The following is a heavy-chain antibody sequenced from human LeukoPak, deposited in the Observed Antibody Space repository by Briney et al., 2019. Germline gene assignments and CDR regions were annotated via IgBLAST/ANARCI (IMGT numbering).Heavy chain of an antibody. V-gene: IGHV1-2*02. J-gene: IGHJ6*03. D-gene: IGHD3-3*01. CDR1: GYTFTGYY. CDR2: INPNSGGT. CDR3: ASLPWSGFPYDYMDV. Sequence: ASVKVSCKAPGYTFTGYYMHWVRQAPGQGLEWMGWINPNSGGTNYAQKFQGRVTMTRDTSISTAYMELSRLRSDDTAVYYCASLPWSGFPYDYMDVWGKGTTVTVSS.